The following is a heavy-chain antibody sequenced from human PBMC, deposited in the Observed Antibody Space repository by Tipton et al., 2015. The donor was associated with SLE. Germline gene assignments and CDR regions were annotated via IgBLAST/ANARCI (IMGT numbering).Heavy chain of an antibody. Sequence: QLVQSGAEVKKPGTSVKVSCTASGFAFSNSAVQWVRQARGERLEWMGWIVVGSDNTNYAQKFQGRVTMTMDTSISTAYMELSGLTAEDTAMYYCARAKWEPDYWGRGTLVTVSS. D-gene: IGHD1-26*01. CDR2: IVVGSDNT. V-gene: IGHV1-58*01. CDR3: ARAKWEPDY. J-gene: IGHJ4*02. CDR1: GFAFSNSA.